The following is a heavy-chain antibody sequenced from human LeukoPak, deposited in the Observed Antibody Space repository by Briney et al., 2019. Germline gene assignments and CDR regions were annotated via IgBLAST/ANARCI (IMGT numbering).Heavy chain of an antibody. Sequence: GGSLRLSCAASGFTFSSYAMSWVRQAPGKGLEWVSTISDSGGSTYYADSAKGRFTISRDNSKNTLYLQMNSLRAEDTAVYYCAKEVVRGVIITLFDYWGQGTLVTVSS. J-gene: IGHJ4*02. CDR3: AKEVVRGVIITLFDY. V-gene: IGHV3-23*01. CDR2: ISDSGGST. D-gene: IGHD3-10*01. CDR1: GFTFSSYA.